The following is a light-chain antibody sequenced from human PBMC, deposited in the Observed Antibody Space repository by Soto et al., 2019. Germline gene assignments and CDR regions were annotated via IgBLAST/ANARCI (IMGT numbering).Light chain of an antibody. CDR2: DAY. Sequence: DIQMTQSPSTLSASVGDRVTITCRASQSISSWLAWYQQKPGKAPKLLIYDAYSLESGVSSRFSGSGSGTEFTLTISSLQPDDFATYYCQQYNRYPYTFGPGTKVDIE. CDR3: QQYNRYPYT. V-gene: IGKV1-5*01. J-gene: IGKJ3*01. CDR1: QSISSW.